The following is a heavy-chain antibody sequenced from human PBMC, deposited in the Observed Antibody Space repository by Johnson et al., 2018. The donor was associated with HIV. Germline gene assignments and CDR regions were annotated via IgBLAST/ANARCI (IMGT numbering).Heavy chain of an antibody. J-gene: IGHJ3*02. D-gene: IGHD6-13*01. CDR2: ISYDGSNK. V-gene: IGHV3-30*04. Sequence: QVQLVESGGALVQPGGSLRLSCAASGFTVSSNSMTWVRQAPGKGLEWVTVISYDGSNKYYADSVKGRFTISRDNSKNTLYLQMNSLRAEDTAVYYCAKVPSPYSSSPDAFDIWGQGTMVTVSS. CDR1: GFTVSSNS. CDR3: AKVPSPYSSSPDAFDI.